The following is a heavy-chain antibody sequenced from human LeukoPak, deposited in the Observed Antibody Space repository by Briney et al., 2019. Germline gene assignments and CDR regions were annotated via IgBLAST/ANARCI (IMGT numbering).Heavy chain of an antibody. CDR1: GFTLSRYA. D-gene: IGHD5-18*01. CDR3: AKDISQGYTFGSIEEDY. CDR2: ISESDGST. J-gene: IGHJ4*02. V-gene: IGHV3-23*01. Sequence: GGSLRLSCAASGFTLSRYAMSWVRQAPGKGLEWLSAISESDGSTYYADSVKGRFTISRDNSKNTLYLQMNSLGADDAAVYFCAKDISQGYTFGSIEEDYWGQGTLVTVSS.